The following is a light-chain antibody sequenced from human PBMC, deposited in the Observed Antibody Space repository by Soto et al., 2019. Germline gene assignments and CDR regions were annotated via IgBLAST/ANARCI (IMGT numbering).Light chain of an antibody. CDR1: QSITIY. CDR2: ATS. CDR3: QQSLTTPVT. Sequence: DIQMTQSPSSLSASVGDRVTITCRASQSITIYLNWYQQKPGKAPKLLIFATSSLQSGVPSRFSGSESGTDFTLTISSLQPEDLATDYCQQSLTTPVTFGGGTKVEIK. J-gene: IGKJ4*01. V-gene: IGKV1-39*01.